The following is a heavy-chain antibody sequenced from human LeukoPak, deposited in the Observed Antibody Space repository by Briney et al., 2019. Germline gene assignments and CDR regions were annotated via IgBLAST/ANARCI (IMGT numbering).Heavy chain of an antibody. CDR2: ISYDGSNK. CDR1: GFTFSSYG. J-gene: IGHJ3*02. V-gene: IGHV3-30*18. D-gene: IGHD6-19*01. CDR3: AKLGGSGCI. Sequence: GRSLRLSCAASGFTFSSYGMHWVRQAPGKGLEWVAVISYDGSNKYYADSVKGRFTISRDNSKNTLYLQMNSLRAEDTAVYYCAKLGGSGCIWGQGTTVTVSS.